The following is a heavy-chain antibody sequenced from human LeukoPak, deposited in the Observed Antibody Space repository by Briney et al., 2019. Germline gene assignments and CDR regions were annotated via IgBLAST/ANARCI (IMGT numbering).Heavy chain of an antibody. D-gene: IGHD2-15*01. CDR2: IYPGDSDT. J-gene: IGHJ5*02. Sequence: GESLKISCKGPGYGFINYWIGWVRQMPGKGLEWMGIIYPGDSDTRYSPSFQGQVTISADKSISTAYLQWSSLKASDTAMYYCARSPGYCSGSTCCSTNWFDPWGQGTLVTVSS. V-gene: IGHV5-51*01. CDR1: GYGFINYW. CDR3: ARSPGYCSGSTCCSTNWFDP.